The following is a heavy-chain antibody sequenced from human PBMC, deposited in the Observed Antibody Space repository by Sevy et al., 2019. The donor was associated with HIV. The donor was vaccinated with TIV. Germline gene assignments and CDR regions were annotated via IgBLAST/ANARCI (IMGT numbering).Heavy chain of an antibody. V-gene: IGHV3-30-3*01. Sequence: GGSLRLSCAASGFTFSSYAMHWVRQAPGKGLEWVAVISYDGSNKYYADSVKGRFTISRDNSKNTLYLQMNSLRAEDMAVYYCAREASYYYDSSGAFDIWGQGTMVTVSS. CDR2: ISYDGSNK. J-gene: IGHJ3*02. CDR3: AREASYYYDSSGAFDI. CDR1: GFTFSSYA. D-gene: IGHD3-22*01.